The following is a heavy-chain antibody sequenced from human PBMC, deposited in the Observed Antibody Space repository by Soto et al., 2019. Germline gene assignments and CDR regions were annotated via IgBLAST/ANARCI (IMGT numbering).Heavy chain of an antibody. V-gene: IGHV3-30-3*01. D-gene: IGHD3-10*01. CDR3: ARDGSGIYYYYYYGMDV. CDR1: GFTFSSYA. J-gene: IGHJ6*02. CDR2: ISYDGSNK. Sequence: GGSLRLSCAASGFTFSSYAMHWVRQAPGKGLEWVAVISYDGSNKYYADSVKGRFTISRDNSKNTLYLQMNSLRAEDTAVYYCARDGSGIYYYYYYGMDVWGQGTTVTVSS.